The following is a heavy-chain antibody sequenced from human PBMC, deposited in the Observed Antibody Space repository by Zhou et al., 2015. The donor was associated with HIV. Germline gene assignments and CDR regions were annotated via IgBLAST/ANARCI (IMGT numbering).Heavy chain of an antibody. CDR1: GGTFSSYA. D-gene: IGHD5-18*01. CDR2: IIPIFGTA. V-gene: IGHV1-69*06. J-gene: IGHJ3*02. Sequence: QVQLVQSGAEVKKPGSSVKVSCKASGGTFSSYAISWVRQAPGQGLEWMGGIIPIFGTANYAQKFQGRVTITADKSTSTAYMELSSLRSEDTAVYYCASSFPRAQLWLRAAFDIWGQGTMVTVSS. CDR3: ASSFPRAQLWLRAAFDI.